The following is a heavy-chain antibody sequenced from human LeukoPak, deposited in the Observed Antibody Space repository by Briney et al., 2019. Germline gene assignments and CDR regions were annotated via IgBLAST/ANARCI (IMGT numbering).Heavy chain of an antibody. Sequence: ASVKVSCKASGYTFTSYDINWVRQATGQGLEWMGWMNPNSGNTGYAQKFQGRVTMTRNTSISTAYMELSSLRSEDTAVYYCARVMRWLLPCLDYWGQGTLVTVSS. CDR1: GYTFTSYD. J-gene: IGHJ4*02. V-gene: IGHV1-8*01. CDR2: MNPNSGNT. D-gene: IGHD5-24*01. CDR3: ARVMRWLLPCLDY.